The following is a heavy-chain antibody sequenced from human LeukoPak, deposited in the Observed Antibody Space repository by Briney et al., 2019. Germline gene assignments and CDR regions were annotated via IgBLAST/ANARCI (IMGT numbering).Heavy chain of an antibody. V-gene: IGHV1-46*01. CDR1: GFTFTNYY. J-gene: IGHJ4*02. CDR3: AREESGGYFDY. D-gene: IGHD2-8*02. CDR2: ISPTGSST. Sequence: ASVKVSCKASGFTFTNYYMHWVRQAPGQGLEWMGLISPTGSSTSYAQKFRGRVTMTRDTSTTTVYMELSSLRSEDTAVYYCAREESGGYFDYWGQGTLVTVSS.